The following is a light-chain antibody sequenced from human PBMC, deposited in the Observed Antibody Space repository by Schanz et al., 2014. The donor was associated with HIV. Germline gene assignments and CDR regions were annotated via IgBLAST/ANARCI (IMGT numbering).Light chain of an antibody. CDR3: QQCVTYPYT. CDR1: QSISDW. Sequence: DIQMTQSPSTLSASVGDRVIIICRASQSISDWLAWYQQKPGKAPTLLIYKASTLEPGVPSRFSGSGSGTSFTLTITSLQPDDFATYYCQQCVTYPYTFGQGTKLDIK. J-gene: IGKJ2*01. CDR2: KAS. V-gene: IGKV1-5*03.